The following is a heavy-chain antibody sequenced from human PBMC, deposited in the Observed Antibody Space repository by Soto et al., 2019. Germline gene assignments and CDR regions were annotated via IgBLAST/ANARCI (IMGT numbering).Heavy chain of an antibody. Sequence: GGSLRLSCAASGFTFSTYALHWVRQAPGKGLEWVAVISYDGSNKYYADSVKGRFTISRDNSKNTLYLQMNSLRAEDTAVYYCARDTIQVAFDMWGQGTMVTVSS. V-gene: IGHV3-30-3*01. D-gene: IGHD3-3*01. CDR1: GFTFSTYA. J-gene: IGHJ3*02. CDR2: ISYDGSNK. CDR3: ARDTIQVAFDM.